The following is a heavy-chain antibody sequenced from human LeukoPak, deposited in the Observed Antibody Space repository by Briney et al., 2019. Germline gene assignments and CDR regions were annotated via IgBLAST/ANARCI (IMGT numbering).Heavy chain of an antibody. Sequence: SVKVSCKASGGTFSSYAISWVGQAPGQGLEWMGRIIPIFGIANYAQKFQGRVTITADKSTSTAYMELSSLRSEDTAVYYCARELDYGGNTYFDYWGQGTLVTVSS. CDR2: IIPIFGIA. CDR3: ARELDYGGNTYFDY. J-gene: IGHJ4*02. D-gene: IGHD4-23*01. V-gene: IGHV1-69*04. CDR1: GGTFSSYA.